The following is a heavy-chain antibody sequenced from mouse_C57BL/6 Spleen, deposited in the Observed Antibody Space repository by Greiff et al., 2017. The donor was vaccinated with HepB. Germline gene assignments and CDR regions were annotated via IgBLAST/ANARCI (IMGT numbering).Heavy chain of an antibody. J-gene: IGHJ3*01. CDR2: IYPGDGDT. V-gene: IGHV1-82*01. D-gene: IGHD1-1*01. Sequence: VQLQQSGPELVKPGASVKISCKASGYAFSSSWMNWVKQRPGKGLEWIGRIYPGDGDTNYNGKFKGKATLTADKSSSTAYMQLSSLTSEDSAVYFCAREGYYGSAWFAYWGQGTLVTVSA. CDR1: GYAFSSSW. CDR3: AREGYYGSAWFAY.